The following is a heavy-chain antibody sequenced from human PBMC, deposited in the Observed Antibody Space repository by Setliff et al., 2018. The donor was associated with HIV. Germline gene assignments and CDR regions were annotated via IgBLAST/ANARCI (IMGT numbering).Heavy chain of an antibody. CDR2: ISPDGNRN. D-gene: IGHD2-8*01. Sequence: LSLTCAASGFTFSNFWMHWVRQAPGKGLEWVASISPDGNRNHCVGSVKGRFTASRDNAKRSLYLQMNSLRAEDTAVYYCARVLLRTNAVYGVVSNRFDPWGQGTLVPSPQ. CDR3: ARVLLRTNAVYGVVSNRFDP. V-gene: IGHV3-7*03. CDR1: GFTFSNFW. J-gene: IGHJ5*02.